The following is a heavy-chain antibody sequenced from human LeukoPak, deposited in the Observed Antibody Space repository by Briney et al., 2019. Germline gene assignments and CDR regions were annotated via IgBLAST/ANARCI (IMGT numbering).Heavy chain of an antibody. CDR1: GFTVSSNY. V-gene: IGHV3-53*01. CDR3: ASCKDGYNYFGY. D-gene: IGHD5-24*01. CDR2: IYSGGST. J-gene: IGHJ4*02. Sequence: GGSLRLSCAASGFTVSSNYMSWVRQAPGKGLEWVSAIYSGGSTYYADSVKGRFTISRDNSKNTLYLQMNSLRAEDTAVYYCASCKDGYNYFGYWGQGTLVTVSS.